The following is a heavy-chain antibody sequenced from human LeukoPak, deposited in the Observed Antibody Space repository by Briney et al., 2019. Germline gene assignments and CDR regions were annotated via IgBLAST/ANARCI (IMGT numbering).Heavy chain of an antibody. D-gene: IGHD3-10*01. CDR1: GYSISSGYY. CDR2: IYHSGST. CDR3: ARDYGSGSYAFDI. J-gene: IGHJ3*02. Sequence: SETLSLTCTVSGYSISSGYYWVWIRQPPGKGLEGIGSIYHSGSTYYNPSLKSRVTISVDTSKSQFPLKLSPVAAADTAVYYCARDYGSGSYAFDIWDQGTMVTVSS. V-gene: IGHV4-38-2*02.